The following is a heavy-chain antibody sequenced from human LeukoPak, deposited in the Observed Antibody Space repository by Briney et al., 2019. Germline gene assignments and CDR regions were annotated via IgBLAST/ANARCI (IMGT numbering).Heavy chain of an antibody. CDR3: ARVGMQLWLLDY. J-gene: IGHJ4*02. D-gene: IGHD5-18*01. Sequence: PGRSLRLSCAASGFTFSSYAMHWVRQAPGKGLEWVAVISYDGSNKYYADSVKGRFTISRDNSKNTLYLQMNSLRAEDTAVYYCARVGMQLWLLDYWGQGTLVTVSS. CDR1: GFTFSSYA. V-gene: IGHV3-30*04. CDR2: ISYDGSNK.